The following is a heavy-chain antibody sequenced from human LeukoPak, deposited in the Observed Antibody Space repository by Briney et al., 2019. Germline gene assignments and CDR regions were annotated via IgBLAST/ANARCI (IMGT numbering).Heavy chain of an antibody. CDR3: ARDVYYYDSSGANWFDP. CDR2: INPNSGGT. Sequence: ASVKVSCKASGYTFTGYYLHWVRQAPGQGLEWMGWINPNSGGTNYAQKFQGRVTMTRDTSISTAYMELSRLRSDETAVYYCARDVYYYDSSGANWFDPWGQGTLVTVSS. D-gene: IGHD3-22*01. J-gene: IGHJ5*02. V-gene: IGHV1-2*02. CDR1: GYTFTGYY.